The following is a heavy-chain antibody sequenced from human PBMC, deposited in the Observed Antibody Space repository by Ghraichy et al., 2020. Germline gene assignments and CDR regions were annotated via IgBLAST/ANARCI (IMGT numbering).Heavy chain of an antibody. J-gene: IGHJ4*02. D-gene: IGHD4-17*01. V-gene: IGHV1-8*01. Sequence: ASVKVSCKASGYDFVSHDINWVRQAPGQGLEWMGWMNPRSHATGFAHKFLGRVTLTRDPSISTAYMELTSLTFDDTAVYFCARGGVGYGDYYVWGQGTLVIVSS. CDR2: MNPRSHAT. CDR1: GYDFVSHD. CDR3: ARGGVGYGDYYV.